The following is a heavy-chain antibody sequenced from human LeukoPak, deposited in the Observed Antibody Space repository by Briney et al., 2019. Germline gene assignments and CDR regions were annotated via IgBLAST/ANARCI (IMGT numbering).Heavy chain of an antibody. CDR2: IKSKTDGGTT. CDR3: TTGHVYVWGSYRRRAHYYFDY. V-gene: IGHV3-15*01. D-gene: IGHD3-16*02. CDR1: GGSFSGYY. J-gene: IGHJ4*02. Sequence: PSETLSLTCAVYGGSFSGYYWSWIRQPPGKGLEWVGRIKSKTDGGTTDYAAPVKGRFTISRDDSKNTLYLQMNSLKTEDTAVYYCTTGHVYVWGSYRRRAHYYFDYWGQGTLVTVSS.